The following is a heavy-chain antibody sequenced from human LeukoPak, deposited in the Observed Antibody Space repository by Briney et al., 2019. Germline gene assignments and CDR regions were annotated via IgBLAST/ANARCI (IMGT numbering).Heavy chain of an antibody. CDR3: AKGPNSGSYYYYYGMDV. Sequence: TGGPLRLSCAASGFTFSSYAMSWVRQAPGKGLEWVSAISGSGGSTYYADSVKGRFTISRDNSKNTLYLQMNSLRAEDTAVYYCAKGPNSGSYYYYYGMDVWGQGTTVTVSS. V-gene: IGHV3-23*01. CDR2: ISGSGGST. CDR1: GFTFSSYA. J-gene: IGHJ6*02. D-gene: IGHD1-26*01.